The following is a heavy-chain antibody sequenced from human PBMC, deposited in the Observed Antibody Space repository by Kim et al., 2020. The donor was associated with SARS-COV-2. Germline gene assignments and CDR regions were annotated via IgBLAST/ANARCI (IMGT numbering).Heavy chain of an antibody. D-gene: IGHD3-10*01. Sequence: SVKVSCKASGGTFSSYAISWVRQAPGQGLEWMGGIIPIFGTANYAQKFQGRVTITADESTSTAYMELSSLRSEDTAVYYCARTLFTNYYGSGSYNAFDIWGQGTMVTVSS. J-gene: IGHJ3*02. CDR3: ARTLFTNYYGSGSYNAFDI. CDR1: GGTFSSYA. CDR2: IIPIFGTA. V-gene: IGHV1-69*13.